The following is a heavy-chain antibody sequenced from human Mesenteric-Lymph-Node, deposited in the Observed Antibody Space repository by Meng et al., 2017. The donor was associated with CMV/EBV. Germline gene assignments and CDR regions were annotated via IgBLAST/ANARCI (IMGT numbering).Heavy chain of an antibody. D-gene: IGHD3-3*01. CDR2: ISYDGNDK. J-gene: IGHJ6*02. CDR3: ARKIFGYYYFYGMDV. Sequence: GESLKISCVASGYTFSHFALHWVRQEPGKGLEWVASISYDGNDKNYAESVKGRFTITRDNSKNTVYLQMNSLRADDTAVYYCARKIFGYYYFYGMDVWGQGTTVTVSS. V-gene: IGHV3-30-3*01. CDR1: GYTFSHFA.